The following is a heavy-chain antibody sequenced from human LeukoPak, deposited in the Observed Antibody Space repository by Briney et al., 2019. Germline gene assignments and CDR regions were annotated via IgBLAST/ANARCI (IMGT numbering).Heavy chain of an antibody. D-gene: IGHD1-26*01. Sequence: GGSLRLSCAASGFTFSSYAMSWVRQAPGKGLEWVAVIWYDGSNKYYADSVKGRFTISRDNSKNTLYLQMNSLRAEDTAVYYCARGEVIVGAYYFDYWGQGTLVTVSS. V-gene: IGHV3-33*08. CDR2: IWYDGSNK. CDR1: GFTFSSYA. J-gene: IGHJ4*02. CDR3: ARGEVIVGAYYFDY.